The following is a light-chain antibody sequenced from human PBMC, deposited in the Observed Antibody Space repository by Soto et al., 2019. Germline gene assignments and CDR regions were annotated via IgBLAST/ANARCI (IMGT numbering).Light chain of an antibody. CDR3: QQYSNWPRT. CDR2: TAS. J-gene: IGKJ1*01. CDR1: QSVSDY. Sequence: EIVMTQSPATLSVSPGERATLSCRASQSVSDYLAWYQQTPGQPPRLLIYTASTRATGIPARFSGSGSGTEFTLTISSLQSEDFAVYYCQQYSNWPRTFGQGNRVEI. V-gene: IGKV3-15*01.